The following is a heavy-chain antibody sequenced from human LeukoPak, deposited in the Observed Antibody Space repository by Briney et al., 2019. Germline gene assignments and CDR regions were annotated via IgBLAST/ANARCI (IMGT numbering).Heavy chain of an antibody. Sequence: GGSLRLSCAASGFTVSSNYMSWVRQAPGKGLEWVSVIYSGGSTYYADSVKGRFTISRDKSKNTLYLQMNSLRAEDTAVYYCARVTSSWSHYYYYGMDVWGQGTTVTVSS. V-gene: IGHV3-53*01. CDR2: IYSGGST. D-gene: IGHD3-16*01. CDR3: ARVTSSWSHYYYYGMDV. CDR1: GFTVSSNY. J-gene: IGHJ6*02.